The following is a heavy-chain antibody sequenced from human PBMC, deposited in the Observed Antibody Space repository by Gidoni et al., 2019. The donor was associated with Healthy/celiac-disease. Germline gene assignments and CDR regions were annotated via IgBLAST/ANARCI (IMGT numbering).Heavy chain of an antibody. V-gene: IGHV3-66*01. J-gene: IGHJ6*03. CDR3: ARDRAYSSGWNPVSEDYYMDV. CDR1: GFTVSSNY. D-gene: IGHD6-19*01. CDR2: IHSGGST. Sequence: EVQLVESGGGLGQPGGSLRLSCADSGFTVSSNYMSWVRQAPGKGLEWVSVIHSGGSTYYADSVKGRFIISRDNSKNTLYLQMNSLRSEDTAVYYCARDRAYSSGWNPVSEDYYMDVWGKGTTVTVSS.